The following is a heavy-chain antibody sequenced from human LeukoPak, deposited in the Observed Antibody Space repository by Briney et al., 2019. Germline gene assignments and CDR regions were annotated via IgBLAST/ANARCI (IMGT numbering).Heavy chain of an antibody. CDR3: ARPAGWLPRYYFEY. CDR1: GDSVSSNSAA. V-gene: IGHV6-1*01. J-gene: IGHJ4*02. CDR2: TYYRSKWYN. D-gene: IGHD5-24*01. Sequence: SQTLSLTCAISGDSVSSNSAAWNWIRESPSRGLEWLGRTYYRSKWYNDYAVSVKSRITINPDTSKNQFSLQLNSVTPEDTAVYYCARPAGWLPRYYFEYWGQGTLVTVSS.